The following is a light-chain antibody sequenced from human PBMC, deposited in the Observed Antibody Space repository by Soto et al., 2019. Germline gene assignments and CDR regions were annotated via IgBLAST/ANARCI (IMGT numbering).Light chain of an antibody. Sequence: QSVLTQPPSASGTPGQRVTISCSGSSSNIGGNSVSWYQPLPGTAPKLLIYSINKRPSGVPDRFSGSKSGTSASLAISGLLSEDEADYFCAAWDDSLNGVLFGGGTKLTVL. CDR3: AAWDDSLNGVL. CDR2: SIN. V-gene: IGLV1-44*01. J-gene: IGLJ2*01. CDR1: SSNIGGNS.